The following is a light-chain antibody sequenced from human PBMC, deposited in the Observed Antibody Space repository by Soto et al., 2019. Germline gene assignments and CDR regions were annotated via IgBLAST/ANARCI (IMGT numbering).Light chain of an antibody. CDR1: SSDVGGYNY. J-gene: IGLJ1*01. CDR3: SSFAGSNFYV. CDR2: EVL. Sequence: QSALTQPPSASGSPGQSVTISCTGTSSDVGGYNYVSWYQQYPGKAPKLLMYEVLKRPSGVPDRFSASKSGTTASLTVFGLQAEDEADYYCSSFAGSNFYVFGTGTKVTVL. V-gene: IGLV2-8*01.